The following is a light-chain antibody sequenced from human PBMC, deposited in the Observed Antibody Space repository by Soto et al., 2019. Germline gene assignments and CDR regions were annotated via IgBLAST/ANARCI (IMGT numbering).Light chain of an antibody. CDR2: DAS. Sequence: EIVLTQSPATLALSPCERATLSCRASQSVSINLAWYLQKPGQAPRLLIYDASTRATGIPARFSGSGSGTEFTLTISSLQSKDFAVYYCQQYNNWHPLTFGGGTKVDIK. CDR1: QSVSIN. CDR3: QQYNNWHPLT. V-gene: IGKV3D-15*01. J-gene: IGKJ4*01.